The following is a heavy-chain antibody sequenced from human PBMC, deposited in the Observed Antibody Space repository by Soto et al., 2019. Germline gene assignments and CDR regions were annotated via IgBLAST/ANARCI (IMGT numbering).Heavy chain of an antibody. Sequence: GGSLRLSCAASGFTFSSYAMHWVRQAPGKGLEWVAVISYDGSNKYYADSVKGRFTISRDNSKNTLYLQMNSLRAEDTAVYNCARDDVQAYYGMDVWGQGTTVTVSS. CDR2: ISYDGSNK. CDR3: ARDDVQAYYGMDV. CDR1: GFTFSSYA. V-gene: IGHV3-30-3*01. J-gene: IGHJ6*02. D-gene: IGHD1-1*01.